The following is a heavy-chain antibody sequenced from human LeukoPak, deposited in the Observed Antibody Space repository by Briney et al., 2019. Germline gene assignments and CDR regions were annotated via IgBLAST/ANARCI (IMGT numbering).Heavy chain of an antibody. D-gene: IGHD2-15*01. CDR3: AKYCSGGNCYSGLY. CDR2: ITSGGNT. CDR1: GFTFSSYS. J-gene: IGHJ4*02. Sequence: PGGSLRLSCAASGFTFSSYSMNWVRQAPGKGLQWVSTITSGGNTYYADSVKGRFTISRDNSKSTLYLQMNSLRAEDTAVYYCAKYCSGGNCYSGLYWGQGTLVTVSS. V-gene: IGHV3-23*01.